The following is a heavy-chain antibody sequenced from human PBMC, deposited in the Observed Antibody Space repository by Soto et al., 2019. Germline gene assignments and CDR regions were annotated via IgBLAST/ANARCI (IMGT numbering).Heavy chain of an antibody. D-gene: IGHD2-2*01. Sequence: QVQLVESGGGVVQPGRSLRLSCAASGFTFSSYGMHWVRQAPGKGLEWVAVIWYDGSNKYYADSVKGRFTISRDNSKNTLYLQLNSLRAEDTAVYYCARDAPPALGYCSSTSCYSRHGMDVWGQGITVTVSS. CDR2: IWYDGSNK. J-gene: IGHJ6*02. CDR1: GFTFSSYG. CDR3: ARDAPPALGYCSSTSCYSRHGMDV. V-gene: IGHV3-33*01.